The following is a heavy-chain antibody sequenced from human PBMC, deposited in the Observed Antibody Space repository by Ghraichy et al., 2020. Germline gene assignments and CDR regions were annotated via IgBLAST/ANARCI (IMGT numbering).Heavy chain of an antibody. Sequence: GGSLRLSCAASGFTFDAYAMHWVRQAPGKGLEWVSGISWNSGSIGYADSVKGRFTISRDNAKNSLYLQMNSLRAEDTALYYCAKGAMVRGVIAHFDYWCQKTLVTVS. V-gene: IGHV3-9*01. CDR2: ISWNSGSI. D-gene: IGHD3-10*01. CDR3: AKGAMVRGVIAHFDY. J-gene: IGHJ4*02. CDR1: GFTFDAYA.